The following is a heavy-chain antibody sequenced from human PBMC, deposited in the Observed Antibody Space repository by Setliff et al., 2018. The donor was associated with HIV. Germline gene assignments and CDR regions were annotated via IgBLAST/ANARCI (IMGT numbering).Heavy chain of an antibody. V-gene: IGHV3-20*04. CDR2: INWNGGST. CDR1: GSIFSNSI. J-gene: IGHJ4*02. D-gene: IGHD6-19*01. CDR3: ANVHRALADTY. Sequence: GGSLRLSCAGSGSIFSNSILTWVRQAPGKGLEWVSSINWNGGSTGYVDSVKGRFTVSRDNAKNSLYLQMNSLRVEDTAVYYCANVHRALADTYWGLGTLVTVSS.